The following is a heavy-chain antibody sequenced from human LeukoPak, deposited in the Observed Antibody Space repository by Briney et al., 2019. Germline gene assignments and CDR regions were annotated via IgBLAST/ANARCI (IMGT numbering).Heavy chain of an antibody. CDR3: AMLRYYYDSSESGVFDY. CDR2: IHPDGRIT. J-gene: IGHJ4*02. Sequence: GGSLRLSCVGSGFAISNYWMHWVRQAPGTGIMWVSRIHPDGRITTYADSVKGRFTISRDNSKNTLYLQMNSLRAEDMAVYYCAMLRYYYDSSESGVFDYWGQGTLVTVSS. CDR1: GFAISNYW. D-gene: IGHD3-22*01. V-gene: IGHV3-74*03.